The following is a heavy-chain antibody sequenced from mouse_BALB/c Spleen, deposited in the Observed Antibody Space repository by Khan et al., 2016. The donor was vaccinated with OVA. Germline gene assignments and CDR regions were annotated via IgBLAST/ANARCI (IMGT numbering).Heavy chain of an antibody. J-gene: IGHJ2*01. CDR3: ARTARIKY. Sequence: DVQLQESGPGLVKPSQSLSLTCTVTGYSITSGYGWNWIRQFPGNKLEWMGYISYSGSTNYNPSLKSRLSITRDTSNNQFFRQLNSVPTEDTATYYCARTARIKYWGQGTTLTVSS. CDR2: ISYSGST. V-gene: IGHV3-2*02. D-gene: IGHD1-2*01. CDR1: GYSITSGYG.